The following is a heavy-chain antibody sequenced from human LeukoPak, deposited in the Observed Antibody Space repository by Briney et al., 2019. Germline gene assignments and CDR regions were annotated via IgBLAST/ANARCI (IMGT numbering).Heavy chain of an antibody. J-gene: IGHJ4*02. CDR1: GFTFSSYW. Sequence: PGGSLRLSCAASGFTFSSYWMSCVRQAPGKGLEWVANIKQGGSEKYYVDSVKGRFTISRDNAKNSLYLQMNSLRAEDTAVYYCAWGVEWERLMLPFDYWGLGTLVTVSS. D-gene: IGHD1-26*01. CDR3: AWGVEWERLMLPFDY. CDR2: IKQGGSEK. V-gene: IGHV3-7*04.